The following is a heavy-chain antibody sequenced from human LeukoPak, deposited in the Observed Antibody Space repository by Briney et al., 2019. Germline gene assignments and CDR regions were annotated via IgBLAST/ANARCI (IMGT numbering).Heavy chain of an antibody. Sequence: TPSETLSLTCTVSGGSISSYYWSWIRQPAGKGLEWIGRIYTSGSTNYNLSLKSRVTMSVDTSKNQFSLKLSSVTAADTAVYYCVRSDDFWSGYYGYWGQGTLVTVSS. CDR2: IYTSGST. V-gene: IGHV4-4*07. D-gene: IGHD3-3*01. J-gene: IGHJ4*02. CDR1: GGSISSYY. CDR3: VRSDDFWSGYYGY.